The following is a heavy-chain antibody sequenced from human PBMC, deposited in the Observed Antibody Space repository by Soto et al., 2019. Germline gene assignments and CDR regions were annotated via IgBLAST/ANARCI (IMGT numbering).Heavy chain of an antibody. CDR1: GFTFSSYI. V-gene: IGHV3-48*02. D-gene: IGHD3-9*01. Sequence: GGSLRLSCAASGFTFSSYIMNWVRQAPGKGLEWVSYISSSSSTIYYADSVNSRFTIPRDNAKNSLYPHMNSLTDEDSAVSSGARGQELRYFAASGRGFDYWGQGTMVTVSS. CDR3: ARGQELRYFAASGRGFDY. CDR2: ISSSSSTI. J-gene: IGHJ4*02.